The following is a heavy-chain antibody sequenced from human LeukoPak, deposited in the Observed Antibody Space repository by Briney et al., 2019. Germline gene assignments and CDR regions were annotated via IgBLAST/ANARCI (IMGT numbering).Heavy chain of an antibody. V-gene: IGHV1-24*01. CDR1: GYTLTELS. J-gene: IGHJ6*02. Sequence: GASVKVSCKVSGYTLTELSMHWVRQAPGKGLEWMGGFDPEDGETIYAQKFQGRVTMTEDTSTDTAYMELSSLRSEDTTVYYCATGGGWKILPQLDYYYYGMDVWGQGTTVTVSS. CDR3: ATGGGWKILPQLDYYYYGMDV. D-gene: IGHD1-26*01. CDR2: FDPEDGET.